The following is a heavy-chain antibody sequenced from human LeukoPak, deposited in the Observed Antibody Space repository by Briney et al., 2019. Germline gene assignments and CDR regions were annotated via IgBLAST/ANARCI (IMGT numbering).Heavy chain of an antibody. Sequence: PSETLSLTCTVSGGSISNYYWSWIRQPPGKGLEWIGYIYYSGSTNYNPSLKSRVTISVDTSKNQFSLKLSSVTTADTAVYCCARDSSDYYPDYWGQGTLVTVSS. CDR3: ARDSSDYYPDY. CDR2: IYYSGST. CDR1: GGSISNYY. J-gene: IGHJ4*02. D-gene: IGHD3-22*01. V-gene: IGHV4-59*01.